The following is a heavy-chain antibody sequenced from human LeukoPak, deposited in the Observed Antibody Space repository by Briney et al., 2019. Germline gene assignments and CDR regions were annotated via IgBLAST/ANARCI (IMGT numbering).Heavy chain of an antibody. CDR1: GFTFSSYW. CDR2: IKQDGSEK. J-gene: IGHJ5*02. Sequence: PGGSLRLSCAASGFTFSSYWMSWVRQAPGKGLEWVANIKQDGSEKYYVDSVKGRFTISRDNAKNSLYLQMNSLRAEDTAVYYCARDRGIPSNWFDPWGQGTLVTVSS. D-gene: IGHD6-13*01. V-gene: IGHV3-7*01. CDR3: ARDRGIPSNWFDP.